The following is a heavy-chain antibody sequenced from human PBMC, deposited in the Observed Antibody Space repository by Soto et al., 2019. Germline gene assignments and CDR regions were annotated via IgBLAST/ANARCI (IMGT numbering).Heavy chain of an antibody. J-gene: IGHJ4*02. CDR2: ISAYNGNT. CDR3: ARDSSPYGDYVGFDY. CDR1: GYTFTGYY. D-gene: IGHD4-17*01. Sequence: ASVKVSCKASGYTFTGYYMHWVRQAPGQGLEWMGWISAYNGNTNYAQKLQGRVTMTTDTSTSTAYMELRSLRSDDTAVYYCARDSSPYGDYVGFDYWGQGTLVTVSS. V-gene: IGHV1-18*04.